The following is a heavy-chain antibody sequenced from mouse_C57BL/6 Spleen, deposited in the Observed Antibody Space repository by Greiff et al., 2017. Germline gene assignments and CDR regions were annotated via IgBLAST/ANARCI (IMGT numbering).Heavy chain of an antibody. CDR3: ARRRGIYYYGSSYEGWFAY. CDR1: GYTFTDYN. V-gene: IGHV1-18*01. J-gene: IGHJ3*01. Sequence: VQLQQSGPELVKPGASVKIPCKASGYTFTDYNMDWVKQSHGKSLEWIGYINPNNGGTIYNQKFKGKATLTVDKSSSTAYMELRSLTSEETAVYYCARRRGIYYYGSSYEGWFAYWGQGTLVTVSA. D-gene: IGHD1-1*01. CDR2: INPNNGGT.